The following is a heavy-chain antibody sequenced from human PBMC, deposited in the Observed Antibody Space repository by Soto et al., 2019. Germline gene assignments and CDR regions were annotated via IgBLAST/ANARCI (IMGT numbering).Heavy chain of an antibody. CDR3: ARAPSPYSSSYWFDP. J-gene: IGHJ5*02. Sequence: PSETLSLTCPFSGFSVSSGSYYWSWIRQPPGKGLEWIGYIYYSGSTNYNPSLKSRVTISVDTSKNQFSLKLSSVTAADTAVYYCARAPSPYSSSYWFDPWGQGTLVTVSS. V-gene: IGHV4-61*01. CDR2: IYYSGST. CDR1: GFSVSSGSYY. D-gene: IGHD6-6*01.